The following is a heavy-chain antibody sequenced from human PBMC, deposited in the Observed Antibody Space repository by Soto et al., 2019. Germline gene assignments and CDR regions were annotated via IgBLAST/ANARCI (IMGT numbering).Heavy chain of an antibody. CDR2: LSGDGRST. Sequence: PGGSLRLSCSASGFTFRSYAIHWVRQAPGKGLEYVSALSGDGRSTYYADSVKGRFTVFRDNSKNTLFLQMSSLRVEDTAVYYCVKGNWAYSYNNWFDPWGQGTLVNVSS. V-gene: IGHV3-64D*06. J-gene: IGHJ5*02. CDR3: VKGNWAYSYNNWFDP. D-gene: IGHD5-18*01. CDR1: GFTFRSYA.